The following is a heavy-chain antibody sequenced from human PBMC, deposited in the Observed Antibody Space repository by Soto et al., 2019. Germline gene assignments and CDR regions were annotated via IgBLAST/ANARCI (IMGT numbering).Heavy chain of an antibody. CDR1: GGSISSYY. CDR2: IYYSGST. V-gene: IGHV4-59*01. J-gene: IGHJ5*02. D-gene: IGHD6-19*01. Sequence: PSETQSLICTVSGGSISSYYWSWIRHPPGKGLEWIGYIYYSGSTNYNPSLKSRVTISVDTSKNQFSLKLSSVTAADTAVYYCARVIAVAGTPWFDPWGQGTLVTVS. CDR3: ARVIAVAGTPWFDP.